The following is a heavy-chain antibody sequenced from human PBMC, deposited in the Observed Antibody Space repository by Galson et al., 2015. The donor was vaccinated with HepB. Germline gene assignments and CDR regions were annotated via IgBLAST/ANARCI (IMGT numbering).Heavy chain of an antibody. J-gene: IGHJ5*02. CDR1: GDSVSSNSAA. CDR3: ARDSRYCSSTSCYHWGWFDP. Sequence: CAISGDSVSSNSAAWNWIRQSPSRGLEWLGRTYYRSKWYNDYAVSVKSRITINPDTSKNQFSLQLNSVTPEDTAVYYCARDSRYCSSTSCYHWGWFDPWGQGTLVTVSS. D-gene: IGHD2-2*01. CDR2: TYYRSKWYN. V-gene: IGHV6-1*01.